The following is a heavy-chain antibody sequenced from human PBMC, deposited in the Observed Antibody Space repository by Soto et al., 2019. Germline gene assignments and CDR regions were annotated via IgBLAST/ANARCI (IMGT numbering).Heavy chain of an antibody. CDR1: GFTFSSYA. D-gene: IGHD4-17*01. V-gene: IGHV3-15*01. CDR2: IKSKTDGGTT. Sequence: EVQLLESGGGLVQPGGSLRLSCAASGFTFSSYAMSWVRQAPGKGLEWVGRIKSKTDGGTTDYAAPVKGRFTISRDDSKNTLYLQMNSLKTEDTAVYYCTTDDYGGNSRFRGDAFDIWGQGTMVTVSS. J-gene: IGHJ3*02. CDR3: TTDDYGGNSRFRGDAFDI.